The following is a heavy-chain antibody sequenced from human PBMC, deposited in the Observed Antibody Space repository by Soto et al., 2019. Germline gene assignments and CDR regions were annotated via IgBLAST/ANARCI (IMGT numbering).Heavy chain of an antibody. CDR1: GFSLSNSG. CDR3: ARAIETAMDSCDY. V-gene: IGHV3-48*03. D-gene: IGHD5-18*01. CDR2: ISRSHSAI. J-gene: IGHJ4*02. Sequence: GGSLRLACSASGFSLSNSGMFWVRQAPGKGLEWISYISRSHSAIYYADSVKGRFTISRDNSKNTFYLQMNSLRGDDTALYYCARAIETAMDSCDYWGQGALVTVSS.